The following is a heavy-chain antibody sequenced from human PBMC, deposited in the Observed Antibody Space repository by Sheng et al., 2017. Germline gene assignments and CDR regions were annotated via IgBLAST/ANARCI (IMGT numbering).Heavy chain of an antibody. V-gene: IGHV3-21*01. D-gene: IGHD3-3*01. J-gene: IGHJ4*02. CDR2: ISSSSTYI. CDR3: ARESGRANTIDY. CDR1: GFTFSTYT. Sequence: EVQLVESGGGLVKPGGSLRLSCAASGFTFSTYTMHWVRQAPGKGLEWVSSISSSSTYIYYADSLKGRFSISRDNAWNSLYLQMNSLRAEDTAVYYCARESGRANTIDYWGQGTLVTVSS.